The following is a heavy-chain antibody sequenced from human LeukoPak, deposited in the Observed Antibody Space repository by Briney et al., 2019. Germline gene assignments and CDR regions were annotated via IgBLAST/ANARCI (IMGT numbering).Heavy chain of an antibody. CDR3: AKHLYYYDSSGYYDY. J-gene: IGHJ4*02. Sequence: GGSLRLSCAASGFTFSNAWMSWVRQAPGKGLEWVSAISGSGGSTYYADSVKGRFTISRDNSKNTPYLQMNSLRAEDTAVYYCAKHLYYYDSSGYYDYWGQGTLVTVSS. V-gene: IGHV3-23*01. D-gene: IGHD3-22*01. CDR2: ISGSGGST. CDR1: GFTFSNAW.